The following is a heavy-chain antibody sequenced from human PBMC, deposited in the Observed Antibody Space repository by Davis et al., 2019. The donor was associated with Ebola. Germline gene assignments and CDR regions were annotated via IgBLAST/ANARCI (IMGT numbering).Heavy chain of an antibody. CDR1: GFTFSSYA. D-gene: IGHD2-2*01. J-gene: IGHJ6*02. V-gene: IGHV3-48*03. CDR2: ISGSGSTI. CDR3: ARWGRYIVVVPAATDYYYYGMDV. Sequence: PGGSLRLSCAASGFTFSSYAMSWVRQAPGKGLEWVSAISGSGSTIYYADSVKGRFTISRDNAKNSLYLQMNSLRAEDTAVYYCARWGRYIVVVPAATDYYYYGMDVWGQGTTVTVSS.